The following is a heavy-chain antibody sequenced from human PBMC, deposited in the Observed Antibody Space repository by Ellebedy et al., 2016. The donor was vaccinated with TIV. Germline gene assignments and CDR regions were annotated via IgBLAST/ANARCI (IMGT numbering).Heavy chain of an antibody. J-gene: IGHJ3*02. V-gene: IGHV1-69*13. CDR3: ARGRGDSGYDFGDAFDI. CDR1: AGTFSSYA. D-gene: IGHD5-12*01. Sequence: SVKVSXXASAGTFSSYAISWVRQAPGQGLEWMGGIIPIFGTANYAQKFQGRVTITADESTSTAYMELSSLRSEDTAVYYCARGRGDSGYDFGDAFDIWGQGTMVTVSS. CDR2: IIPIFGTA.